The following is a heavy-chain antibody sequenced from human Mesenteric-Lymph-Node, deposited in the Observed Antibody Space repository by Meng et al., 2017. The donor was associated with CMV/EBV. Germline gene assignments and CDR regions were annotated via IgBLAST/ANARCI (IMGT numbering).Heavy chain of an antibody. V-gene: IGHV4-30-4*08. Sequence: LRLSCTVSGGSISSGDYYWSWIRQPPGKGLEWIGYIYYSGSTYYNPSLKSRVTISVDTSKNQFSLKLSSVTAADTAVYYCARGGCSSTSCRANGMDVWGQGTTVTV. CDR3: ARGGCSSTSCRANGMDV. J-gene: IGHJ6*02. CDR1: GGSISSGDYY. CDR2: IYYSGST. D-gene: IGHD2-2*01.